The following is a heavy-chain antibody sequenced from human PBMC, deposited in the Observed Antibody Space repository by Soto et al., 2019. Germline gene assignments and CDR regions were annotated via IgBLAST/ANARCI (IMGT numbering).Heavy chain of an antibody. CDR2: INHSGST. CDR1: GGSSSGYY. CDR3: ARRRSLNYMDV. V-gene: IGHV4-34*01. Sequence: PSETLSLTCAVYGGSSSGYYWSWIRQPPGKGLEWIGEINHSGSTNYNPPLKSRVTISVDTSKNQFSLKLSSVTAADTAVYYCARRRSLNYMDVWGKGTTVTVSS. J-gene: IGHJ6*03.